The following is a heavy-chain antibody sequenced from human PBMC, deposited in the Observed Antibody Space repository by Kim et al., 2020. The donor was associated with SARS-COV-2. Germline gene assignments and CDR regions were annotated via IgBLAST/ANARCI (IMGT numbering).Heavy chain of an antibody. CDR3: ARLRSGSAGLEY. CDR2: IDHTGRT. Sequence: SETLSLTCAVSGGSISSTNWWSWVRQPPGKGLEWIGEIDHTGRTNFNPSLKSRVTISVDTSKNQFSLKLTSVTAADTAVYYCARLRSGSAGLEYWGQGNLVSISS. J-gene: IGHJ4*02. D-gene: IGHD6-25*01. CDR1: GGSISSTNW. V-gene: IGHV4-4*02.